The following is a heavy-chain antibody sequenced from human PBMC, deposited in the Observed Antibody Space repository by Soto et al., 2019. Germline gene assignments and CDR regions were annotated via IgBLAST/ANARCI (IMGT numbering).Heavy chain of an antibody. J-gene: IGHJ4*02. CDR3: ARGLAYDRPITVAEPFDS. Sequence: QVQLRQWGAGLLKASETLSLTCVVSGGSFSGYFWTWIRQSPGRGLEWIGEISHSGSRNYNPAFQSRVIISVDSSKNHVSLKLSSVTAADSATYFCARGLAYDRPITVAEPFDSWGQGTLVTVSS. CDR2: ISHSGSR. CDR1: GGSFSGYF. D-gene: IGHD6-19*01. V-gene: IGHV4-34*02.